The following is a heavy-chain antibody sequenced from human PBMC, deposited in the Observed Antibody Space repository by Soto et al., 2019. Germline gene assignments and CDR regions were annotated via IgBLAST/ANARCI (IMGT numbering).Heavy chain of an antibody. Sequence: QVQLQESGPGLVKPSWTLSLTCAVSGDAVSSPYYWCWVRQPPGKGLEWIGEVFHTVTTSYNPSLWSRVNISMDKSIYQFSLDLSSVTAADMAVYYWERSAGWYAIHAWGPGTLVIVSS. J-gene: IGHJ5*02. D-gene: IGHD6-19*01. CDR3: ERSAGWYAIHA. V-gene: IGHV4-4*02. CDR2: VFHTVTT. CDR1: GDAVSSPYY.